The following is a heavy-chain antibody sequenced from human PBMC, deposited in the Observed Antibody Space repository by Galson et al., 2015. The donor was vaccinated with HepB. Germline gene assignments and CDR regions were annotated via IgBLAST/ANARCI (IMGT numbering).Heavy chain of an antibody. V-gene: IGHV3-21*01. CDR1: GFTFRTFT. CDR3: TKEARLCDADRCSSGFSGFDI. CDR2: ISSDNADI. J-gene: IGHJ3*02. D-gene: IGHD2-21*01. Sequence: SLRLSCAASGFTFRTFTMNWVRQAPGKGLEWVASISSDNADIHYAESVKGRFTISRDNAKKSLYLHMNSLSVEDTALYYCTKEARLCDADRCSSGFSGFDIWGQGTMVSVP.